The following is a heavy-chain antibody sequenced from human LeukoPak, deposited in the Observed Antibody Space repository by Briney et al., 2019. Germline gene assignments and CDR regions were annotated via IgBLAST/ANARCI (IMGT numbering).Heavy chain of an antibody. D-gene: IGHD3-10*01. J-gene: IGHJ4*02. CDR3: ARSPLGVAPFDY. CDR2: IRNKANGYTT. Sequence: GGSLRLSCAASGFTFSDHNMDWVRQAPGEGQEWVARIRNKANGYTTQYAASVKGRFTISGDDSENSLYLQMDSLKTGDTAVYYCARSPLGVAPFDYWGQGTLVTVSS. CDR1: GFTFSDHN. V-gene: IGHV3-72*01.